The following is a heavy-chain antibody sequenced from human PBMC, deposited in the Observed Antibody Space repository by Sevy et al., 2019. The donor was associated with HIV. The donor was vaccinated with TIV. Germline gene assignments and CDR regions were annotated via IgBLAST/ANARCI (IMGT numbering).Heavy chain of an antibody. J-gene: IGHJ4*02. Sequence: GGSLRLSCAASGFTFNNAWMNWVRQAPVKGLEWIGRIKSKTDGGTTDYAAPVKGRFTISRDDSKNTLYLQMNSLRTEDTAVYYCTNTYDYDSGGYYGIDYWGQGTLVTVSS. CDR2: IKSKTDGGTT. D-gene: IGHD3-22*01. CDR3: TNTYDYDSGGYYGIDY. V-gene: IGHV3-15*01. CDR1: GFTFNNAW.